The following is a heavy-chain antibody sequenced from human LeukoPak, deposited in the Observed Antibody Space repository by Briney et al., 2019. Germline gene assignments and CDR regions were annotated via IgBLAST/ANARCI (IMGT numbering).Heavy chain of an antibody. V-gene: IGHV3-11*06. Sequence: GGSLRLSCAASGFTFSDYYMSWIRQAPGKGLEWVSSISSSSSYIYYADSVKGRFTISRDNAKNSLYLQMNSLRAEDTAVYYCARDLDSSWYLFDYWGQGTLVTVSS. CDR2: ISSSSSYI. CDR3: ARDLDSSWYLFDY. D-gene: IGHD6-13*01. CDR1: GFTFSDYY. J-gene: IGHJ4*02.